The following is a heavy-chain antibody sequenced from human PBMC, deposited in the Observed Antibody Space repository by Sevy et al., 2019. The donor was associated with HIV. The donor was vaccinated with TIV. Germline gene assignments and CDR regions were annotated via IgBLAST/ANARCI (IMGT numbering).Heavy chain of an antibody. CDR2: IIPIFGTA. J-gene: IGHJ4*02. CDR1: GGTFSSYA. Sequence: ASVKVSCKASGGTFSSYAISWVRQAPGQGLEWMGGIIPIFGTANYAQKFQGRVTITADESTSTAYMELSSLRSEDTAVYYCARVAQDYYGSGSYYRGHFDYWGQGTLVTVSS. CDR3: ARVAQDYYGSGSYYRGHFDY. V-gene: IGHV1-69*13. D-gene: IGHD3-10*01.